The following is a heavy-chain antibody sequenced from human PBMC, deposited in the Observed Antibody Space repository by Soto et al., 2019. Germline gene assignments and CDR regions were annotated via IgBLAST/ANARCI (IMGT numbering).Heavy chain of an antibody. V-gene: IGHV3-23*01. Sequence: QLGGSLRLSCAASGFTFSSYAMSWVRQAPGKGLEWVSAISGSGGSTYYADSVKGRFTISRDNSKNTLYLQMNSLRAEDTAIYYCAKAFRRSYDSSGYYFDYWGQGTLVTVSS. CDR3: AKAFRRSYDSSGYYFDY. CDR2: ISGSGGST. CDR1: GFTFSSYA. J-gene: IGHJ4*02. D-gene: IGHD3-22*01.